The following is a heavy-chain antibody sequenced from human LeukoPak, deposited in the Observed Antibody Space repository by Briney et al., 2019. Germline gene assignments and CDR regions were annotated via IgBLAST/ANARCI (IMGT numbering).Heavy chain of an antibody. D-gene: IGHD1-26*01. J-gene: IGHJ4*02. CDR1: GASLNYHY. CDR3: AREGRENDGSGYFDY. Sequence: KPSETLSHTCSVSGASLNYHYWNWIRQSPGKGLEWIGYIYYTGSTRYNPSLESRVTISLDTSKNQFSLKLSTVTAADTAVYYCAREGRENDGSGYFDYWGQGTLVPVSS. CDR2: IYYTGST. V-gene: IGHV4-59*11.